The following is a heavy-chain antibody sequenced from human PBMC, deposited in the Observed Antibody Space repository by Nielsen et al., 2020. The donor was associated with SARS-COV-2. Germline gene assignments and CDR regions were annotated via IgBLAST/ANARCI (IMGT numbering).Heavy chain of an antibody. CDR2: IYHDGNT. Sequence: SETLSLTCSVSGASITSHNWWTWVRQPPGQGLEWLGQIYHDGNTNYNPSLKSRLTISIDKSKNQFSLRLNSVTAADTAFYYCARLIGYSTSTDYWGQGLLVTVSS. J-gene: IGHJ4*02. CDR3: ARLIGYSTSTDY. V-gene: IGHV4/OR15-8*02. CDR1: GASITSHNW. D-gene: IGHD5-12*01.